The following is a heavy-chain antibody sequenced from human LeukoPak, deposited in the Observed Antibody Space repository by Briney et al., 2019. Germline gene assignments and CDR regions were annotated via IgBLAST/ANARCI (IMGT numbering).Heavy chain of an antibody. CDR2: ISGSGGST. V-gene: IGHV3-23*01. CDR3: AKLFYIVVVPAAISA. D-gene: IGHD2-2*02. Sequence: PGGSLRLSCAASGFTFSSYAMSWVRQAPGKGLELVSAISGSGGSTYYADSVKGRFTISRDNSKNTLYLQMNSLRAEDTAVYYCAKLFYIVVVPAAISAWGQGTLVTVSS. CDR1: GFTFSSYA. J-gene: IGHJ5*02.